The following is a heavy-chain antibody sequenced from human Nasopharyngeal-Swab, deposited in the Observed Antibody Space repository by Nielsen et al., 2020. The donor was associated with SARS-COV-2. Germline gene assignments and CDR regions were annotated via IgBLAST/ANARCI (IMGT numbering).Heavy chain of an antibody. CDR3: AREFGDTFDY. V-gene: IGHV4-59*01. CDR1: GGSISSYY. CDR2: LYHSGST. Sequence: SETLSLPCTVSGGSISSYYWSWIRQPPGKGLEWIGYLYHSGSTNYNPSLKSRVTISVDTSKNQFSLKLSSVTAADTAVYYCAREFGDTFDYWGQGTLVTVSS. D-gene: IGHD2-21*01. J-gene: IGHJ4*02.